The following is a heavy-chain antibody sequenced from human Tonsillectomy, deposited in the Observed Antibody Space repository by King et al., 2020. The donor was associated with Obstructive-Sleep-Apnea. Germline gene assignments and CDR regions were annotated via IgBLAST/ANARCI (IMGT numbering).Heavy chain of an antibody. CDR2: INAGNGNT. Sequence: QLVQSEAEVKKPGASVKVSCKASGYTFTSYAMHWVRQAPGQRLEWMGWINAGNGNTKYSQKFQGRVTITRDTSASTAYMELSSLRSEDTAVYYCARVDTAMGDAFDIWGQGTMVTVSS. CDR3: ARVDTAMGDAFDI. CDR1: GYTFTSYA. V-gene: IGHV1-3*01. D-gene: IGHD5-18*01. J-gene: IGHJ3*02.